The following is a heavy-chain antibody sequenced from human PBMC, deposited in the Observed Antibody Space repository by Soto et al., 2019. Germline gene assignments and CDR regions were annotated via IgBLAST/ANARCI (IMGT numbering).Heavy chain of an antibody. CDR3: AIVAVAGYYYYMDV. V-gene: IGHV4-34*01. J-gene: IGHJ6*03. CDR1: GGSFSGYY. Sequence: SETLSLTCAVYGGSFSGYYWSWIRQPPGKGLEWIGEINHSGSTNYNPSLKSRVTISVDTSKNQFSLKLSSVTAADTAVYYCAIVAVAGYYYYMDVWGKGTTVTVSS. D-gene: IGHD6-19*01. CDR2: INHSGST.